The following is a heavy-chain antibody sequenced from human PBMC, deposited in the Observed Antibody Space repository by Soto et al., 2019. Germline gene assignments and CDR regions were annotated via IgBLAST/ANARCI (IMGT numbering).Heavy chain of an antibody. D-gene: IGHD2-15*01. J-gene: IGHJ3*02. CDR2: IYWNDDK. CDR3: AHNRQDMGPEDAFDI. Sequence: SIREKSVGWIRQPPGKALEWLAFIYWNDDKRYSPSLKSRLTITKDTSKNQVVLTMTNMDPVDTATFFCAHNRQDMGPEDAFDIWGQGTIV. CDR1: SIREKS. V-gene: IGHV2-5*01.